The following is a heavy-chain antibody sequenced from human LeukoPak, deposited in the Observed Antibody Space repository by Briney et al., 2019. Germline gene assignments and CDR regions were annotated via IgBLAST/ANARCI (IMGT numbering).Heavy chain of an antibody. CDR1: GGSISSYY. Sequence: PSETLSLTCTVSGGSISSYYWSWIRQPAGKGLEWIGRIYTSGSTNYNPSLKSRVTISVDTSNNQFSLKLRSVTAADTAVYYCARDLAHCAGDCYSDGFDYWGQGTLVTVSS. J-gene: IGHJ4*02. V-gene: IGHV4-4*07. D-gene: IGHD2-21*02. CDR3: ARDLAHCAGDCYSDGFDY. CDR2: IYTSGST.